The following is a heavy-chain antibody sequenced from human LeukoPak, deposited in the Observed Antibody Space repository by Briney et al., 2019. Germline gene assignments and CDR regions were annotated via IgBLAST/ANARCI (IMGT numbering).Heavy chain of an antibody. Sequence: ASVRVSCKASGYTFTGYYMHWVRQAPAQGLEWMGWINPNSGGTNYAQKFQGRVTMTRDTSISTAYMELSRLRSDDTAVYYCARDTAVAGYNWFDPWGQGTLVTVSS. CDR2: INPNSGGT. V-gene: IGHV1-2*02. D-gene: IGHD6-19*01. CDR3: ARDTAVAGYNWFDP. J-gene: IGHJ5*02. CDR1: GYTFTGYY.